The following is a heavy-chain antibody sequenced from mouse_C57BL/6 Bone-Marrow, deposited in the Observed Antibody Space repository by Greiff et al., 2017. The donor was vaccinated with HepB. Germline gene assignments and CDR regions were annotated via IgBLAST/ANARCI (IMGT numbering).Heavy chain of an antibody. Sequence: EVKLMESGAELVRPGASVKLSCTASGFNIKDDYMHWVKQRPEQGLEWIGWIDPENGDTEYASKFQGKATITADTSSNTAYLQLSSLTSEDTAVYYCTTFPLTYLRFAYWGQGTLVTVSA. D-gene: IGHD5-1*01. CDR3: TTFPLTYLRFAY. J-gene: IGHJ3*01. CDR1: GFNIKDDY. V-gene: IGHV14-4*01. CDR2: IDPENGDT.